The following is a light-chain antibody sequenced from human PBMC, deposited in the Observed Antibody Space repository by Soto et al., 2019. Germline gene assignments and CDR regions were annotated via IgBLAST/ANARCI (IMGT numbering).Light chain of an antibody. CDR3: QQANSLPLT. Sequence: DIQMAQSPSSVSASVGDRVSITCRASQGISSWLAWYQQKPGRAPKLLIYTGSSMQSGVPSRYSGTGSGTDFTLTSSSRQHEDVATFFCQQANSLPLTFGGGTKVEIK. J-gene: IGKJ4*01. V-gene: IGKV1-12*01. CDR1: QGISSW. CDR2: TGS.